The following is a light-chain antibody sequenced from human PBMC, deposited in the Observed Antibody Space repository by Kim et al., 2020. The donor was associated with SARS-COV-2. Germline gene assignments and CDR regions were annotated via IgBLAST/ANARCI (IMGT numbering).Light chain of an antibody. Sequence: GQSMAISRTGTRSGVGGYKYVSGSTQNPGKATKLMIYDVNSQPSGIANRFSRSKSGNTASLTISGLQAEDEADYYCSSYASSITWVFGGGTQLTVL. CDR1: RSGVGGYKY. CDR2: DVN. J-gene: IGLJ3*02. V-gene: IGLV2-14*03. CDR3: SSYASSITWV.